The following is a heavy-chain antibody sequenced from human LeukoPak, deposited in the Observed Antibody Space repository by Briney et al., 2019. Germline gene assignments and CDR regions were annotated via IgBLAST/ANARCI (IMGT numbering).Heavy chain of an antibody. J-gene: IGHJ4*02. CDR2: IYYSGST. CDR1: GGSISSYY. Sequence: PSETLSLTCTVSGGSISSYYWSWIRQPPGKGLEWIGYIYYSGSTNYNPSLKSRVTISVDTSKNQFSLKLSSVTAADTAVYYCAAHDILTGYYIFWGQGTLVTVSS. CDR3: AAHDILTGYYIF. D-gene: IGHD3-9*01. V-gene: IGHV4-59*01.